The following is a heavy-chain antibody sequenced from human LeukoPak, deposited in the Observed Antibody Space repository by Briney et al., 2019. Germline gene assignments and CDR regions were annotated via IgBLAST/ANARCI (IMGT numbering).Heavy chain of an antibody. D-gene: IGHD2-2*01. CDR2: ISYDGSNK. J-gene: IGHJ4*02. V-gene: IGHV3-30*04. Sequence: GRSLRLSCAASGFTFSSYAMHWVRQAPGKGLEWVAVISYDGSNKYYADSVKGRFTISRDNSKNTLYLQMNSLRAEDTAVYYCARDSVVVPAAIPMYYFDYWGQGTLVTVSS. CDR3: ARDSVVVPAAIPMYYFDY. CDR1: GFTFSSYA.